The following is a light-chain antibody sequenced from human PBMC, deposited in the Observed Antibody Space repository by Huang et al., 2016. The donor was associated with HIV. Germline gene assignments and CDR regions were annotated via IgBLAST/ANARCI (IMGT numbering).Light chain of an antibody. V-gene: IGKV1-27*01. CDR3: QKYNSAPRT. J-gene: IGKJ3*01. CDR2: ASS. CDR1: QGIANH. Sequence: DIQMTQSPSSLSASVGVRVTISCRASQGIANHLAWYQQRPGKAPKLLIYASSALQSGVPARFSGTGSGTDFTLTISSLQPEDVATYFCQKYNSAPRTFGPGTKVEIK.